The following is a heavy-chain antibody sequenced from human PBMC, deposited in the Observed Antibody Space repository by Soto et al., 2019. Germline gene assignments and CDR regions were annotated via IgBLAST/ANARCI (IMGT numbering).Heavy chain of an antibody. CDR2: ISGDGLST. CDR3: ARRPDAFDI. J-gene: IGHJ3*02. Sequence: PGGSLRLSCAGSGSTFTDFTMTWVRQAPGKGLEWVSAISGDGLSTYYAGSVKGRFTISRDNSKTTLYLQMNSLRAEDTAVYYCARRPDAFDIWGQGTMVTVSS. V-gene: IGHV3-23*01. CDR1: GSTFTDFT.